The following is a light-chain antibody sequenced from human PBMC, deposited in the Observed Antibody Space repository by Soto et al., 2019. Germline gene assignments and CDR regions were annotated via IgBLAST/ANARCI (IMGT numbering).Light chain of an antibody. CDR1: QGIIDY. J-gene: IGKJ1*01. V-gene: IGKV1-27*01. CDR2: AAS. Sequence: DIQMTQSPSSLSASVGDRVTITCRASQGIIDYLAWYQQKPGQAPKLLIYAASTLQSGVPSRFSGSGSGTDFTLSISSLQAEDVATYYCQKYNRAPQTFGQGTKVEIK. CDR3: QKYNRAPQT.